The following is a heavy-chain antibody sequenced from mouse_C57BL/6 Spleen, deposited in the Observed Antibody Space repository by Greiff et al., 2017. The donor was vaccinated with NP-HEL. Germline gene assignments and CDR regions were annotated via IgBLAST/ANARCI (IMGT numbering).Heavy chain of an antibody. CDR2: ISYDGSN. CDR1: GYSITSGYY. D-gene: IGHD3-3*01. Sequence: VQLQQSGPGLVKPSQSLSLTCSVTGYSITSGYYWNWIRQFPGNKLEWMGYISYDGSNNYNPSIKNRISITRDTSKNQFFLKLNSVTTEDTATYYCASERDGYYAMDYWGQGTSVTVSS. J-gene: IGHJ4*01. V-gene: IGHV3-6*01. CDR3: ASERDGYYAMDY.